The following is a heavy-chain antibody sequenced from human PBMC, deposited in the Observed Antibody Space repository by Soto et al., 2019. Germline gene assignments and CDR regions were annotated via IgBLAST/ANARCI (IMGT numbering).Heavy chain of an antibody. CDR1: GFTFSSYA. Sequence: QVQLVESGGGVVQPGRSLRLSCAASGFTFSSYAMHWVRQAPGKGLEWVAVISYDGSNKYYADSVKARFTISRDNSKNTLYLQMNSLRAEDTAVYYCARDPTYNLGEVAGFDYWGQGTLVTVSS. V-gene: IGHV3-30-3*01. D-gene: IGHD3-10*01. J-gene: IGHJ4*02. CDR3: ARDPTYNLGEVAGFDY. CDR2: ISYDGSNK.